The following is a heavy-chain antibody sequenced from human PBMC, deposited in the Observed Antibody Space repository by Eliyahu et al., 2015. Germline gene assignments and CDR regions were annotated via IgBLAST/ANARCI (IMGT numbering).Heavy chain of an antibody. CDR2: INAGNGNT. V-gene: IGHV1-3*01. CDR3: ATLYYYDSSGYYHDY. Sequence: QVQLVQSGAEVKKPGASVKVSCKASGYTFTSYAMHWVRQAPGQRLEWMGWINAGNGNTKYSQKFQGRVTITRDTSASTAYMELSSLRSEDTAVYYCATLYYYDSSGYYHDYWGQGTLVTVSS. CDR1: GYTFTSYA. J-gene: IGHJ4*02. D-gene: IGHD3-22*01.